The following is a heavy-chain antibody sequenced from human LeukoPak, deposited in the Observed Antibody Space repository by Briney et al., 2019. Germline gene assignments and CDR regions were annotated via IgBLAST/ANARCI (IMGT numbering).Heavy chain of an antibody. Sequence: ASVKVSCKASGYAFTTYNINWVRQAPGQGLEWMGWISGYNGNTNYAQKLQGRVTMTTDTSTSTAYMELRSLRSDDTAVYYCARVTISGSYFLDAFDIWGQGTMVTVSS. CDR1: GYAFTTYN. J-gene: IGHJ3*02. CDR2: ISGYNGNT. D-gene: IGHD1-26*01. CDR3: ARVTISGSYFLDAFDI. V-gene: IGHV1-18*01.